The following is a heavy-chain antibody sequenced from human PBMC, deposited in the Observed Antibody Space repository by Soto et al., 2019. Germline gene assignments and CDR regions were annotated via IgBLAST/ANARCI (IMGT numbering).Heavy chain of an antibody. D-gene: IGHD1-26*01. CDR1: GVTFSSYS. CDR2: ISSSSSDI. CDR3: ASRGWELTRPGDAFDI. V-gene: IGHV3-21*01. J-gene: IGHJ3*02. Sequence: GGALRLSCAPSGVTFSSYSTNWVRQAPGKGLEGGSSISSSSSDIYYADSVKGRFTMSSDNAKNSLSLQMNSLRAEDTAVYYCASRGWELTRPGDAFDIWGQGTMVTVSS.